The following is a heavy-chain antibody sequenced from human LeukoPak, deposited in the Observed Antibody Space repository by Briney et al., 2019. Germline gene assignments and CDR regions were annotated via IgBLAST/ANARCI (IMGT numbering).Heavy chain of an antibody. J-gene: IGHJ4*02. CDR3: ARDARYCSSTSCYQNFDY. V-gene: IGHV4-59*01. D-gene: IGHD2-2*01. Sequence: PSETLSLTCTVSGGSISSYYWSWVRQPPGKGLEWIGYIYYSGSTNYNSSLKSRVTISVDTSKNQFSLKLSSVTAADTAVYYCARDARYCSSTSCYQNFDYWGQGTLVTVSS. CDR2: IYYSGST. CDR1: GGSISSYY.